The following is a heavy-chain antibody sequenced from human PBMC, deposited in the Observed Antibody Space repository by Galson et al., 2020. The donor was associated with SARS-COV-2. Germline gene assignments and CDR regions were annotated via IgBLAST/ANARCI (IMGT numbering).Heavy chain of an antibody. J-gene: IGHJ4*02. V-gene: IGHV3-33*01. CDR1: GFTFSSYG. Sequence: GGSLRLTCAAYGFTFSSYGIHWVRQAPGKGLEWVAVIWYDGSHKYYADCVKGRFTISSDASKNPMYLQMNSMRAEDTAVYYCARDWYGSGKYVYYWGQGTLVTVSS. CDR3: ARDWYGSGKYVYY. D-gene: IGHD3-10*01. CDR2: IWYDGSHK.